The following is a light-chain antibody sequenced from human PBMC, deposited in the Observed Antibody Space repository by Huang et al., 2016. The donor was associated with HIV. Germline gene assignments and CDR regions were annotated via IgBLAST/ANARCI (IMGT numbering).Light chain of an antibody. CDR1: PSLLHTDGKTS. J-gene: IGKJ3*01. Sequence: DIVMTQTPLSLSVIPGQPASISCKSSPSLLHTDGKTSLYWYLQKPGQSPHLLIYDRARRRSGVPDRFRGSGSGTDFTLKISRVEAEDVGVYYCMQGIHLPFTFGPGTKVDIK. CDR2: DRA. V-gene: IGKV2-29*02. CDR3: MQGIHLPFT.